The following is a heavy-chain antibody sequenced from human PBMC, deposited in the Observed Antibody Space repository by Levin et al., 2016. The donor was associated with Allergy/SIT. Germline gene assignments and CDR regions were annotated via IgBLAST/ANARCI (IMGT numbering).Heavy chain of an antibody. Sequence: GESLKISCAASEFTFSSAWMNWVRQAPGKGLEYVGRIIANSDGGTAYYAAPVKGRFIISRDDSTDTLYLQMNSLKSDDTGVYYCYTDVAGGPWGQGTLVTVSS. CDR3: YTDVAGGP. J-gene: IGHJ5*02. V-gene: IGHV3-15*01. CDR1: EFTFSSAW. D-gene: IGHD4-23*01. CDR2: IIANSDGGTA.